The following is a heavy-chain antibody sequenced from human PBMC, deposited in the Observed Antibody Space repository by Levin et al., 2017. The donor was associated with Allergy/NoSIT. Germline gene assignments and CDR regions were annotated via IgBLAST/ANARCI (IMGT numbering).Heavy chain of an antibody. Sequence: PGGSLRLSCAASGFTFSSYAMHWVRQAPGRGLEWVAIISYDGNNNYYADSVKGRFTISRDNSKNTLYLQMNSLGPEDTAVFYCARDREKFYFYYGVDVWGLGTTVTVSS. J-gene: IGHJ6*02. D-gene: IGHD1-26*01. CDR2: ISYDGNNN. V-gene: IGHV3-30-3*01. CDR1: GFTFSSYA. CDR3: ARDREKFYFYYGVDV.